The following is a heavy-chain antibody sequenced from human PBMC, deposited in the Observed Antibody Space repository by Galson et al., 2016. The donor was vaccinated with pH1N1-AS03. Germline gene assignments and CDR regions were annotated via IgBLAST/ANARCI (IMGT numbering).Heavy chain of an antibody. D-gene: IGHD2-21*01. Sequence: TLSLTCIVSGASVSSGGDYWSWIRQPAGKGLEWIGRINNRGNTKYNPSLESRVVMSADTSRNQFSLRLSAVTAADTAVYYCTRGKEKGRVIVPTVLFYFDSWGQGELVTVAS. CDR3: TRGKEKGRVIVPTVLFYFDS. J-gene: IGHJ5*01. CDR2: INNRGNT. CDR1: GASVSSGGDY. V-gene: IGHV4-61*02.